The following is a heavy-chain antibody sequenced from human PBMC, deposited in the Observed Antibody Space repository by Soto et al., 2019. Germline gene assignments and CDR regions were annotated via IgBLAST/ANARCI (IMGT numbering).Heavy chain of an antibody. Sequence: ASVKVSCKASGGTFSSYAISWVRQAPGQGLEWMGGIIPIFGTANYAQKFQGRVTITADESTSTAYMELSSLRSEDTAVYYCARDQYVRDYVLWSYRNYYYGMDVWGQGTTVTVSS. J-gene: IGHJ6*02. V-gene: IGHV1-69*13. CDR2: IIPIFGTA. CDR3: ARDQYVRDYVLWSYRNYYYGMDV. CDR1: GGTFSSYA. D-gene: IGHD3-16*01.